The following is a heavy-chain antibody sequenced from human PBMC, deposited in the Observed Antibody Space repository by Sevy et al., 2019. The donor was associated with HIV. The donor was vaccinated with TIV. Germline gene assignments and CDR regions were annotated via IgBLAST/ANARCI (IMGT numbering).Heavy chain of an antibody. CDR3: AKDGDPVVPAATPFYYYYGMDV. Sequence: GGSLRLSCAASGFTFSSYAMSWVRQAPGKGLEWVSAISGSGGSTYYADSVKGRFTISRDNSKNTLYLQMNSLRAEDTVVYYCAKDGDPVVPAATPFYYYYGMDVWGQGTTVTVSS. J-gene: IGHJ6*02. CDR2: ISGSGGST. D-gene: IGHD2-2*01. V-gene: IGHV3-23*01. CDR1: GFTFSSYA.